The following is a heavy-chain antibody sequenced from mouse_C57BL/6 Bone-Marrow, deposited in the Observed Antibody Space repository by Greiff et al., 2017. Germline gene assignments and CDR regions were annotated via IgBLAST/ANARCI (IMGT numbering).Heavy chain of an antibody. CDR2: ISSGGSYT. CDR1: GFTFSSYG. CDR3: ARGGLRRAWFAY. D-gene: IGHD2-2*01. J-gene: IGHJ3*01. Sequence: EVMLVESGGDLVKPGGSLKLSCAASGFTFSSYGMSWVRQTPDKRLEWVATISSGGSYTYYPDSVKGRITISRNNAKNTLYLQMSSLKSEDTAMYYCARGGLRRAWFAYWGQGTLVTVSA. V-gene: IGHV5-6*01.